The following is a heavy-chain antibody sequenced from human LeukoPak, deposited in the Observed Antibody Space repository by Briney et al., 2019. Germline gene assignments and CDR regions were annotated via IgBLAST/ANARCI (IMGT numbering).Heavy chain of an antibody. CDR1: GGSFSGYY. Sequence: PSETLSLTCAVYGGSFSGYYWSWIRQPPGKGLEWIGEINHSGSTNYNPSLKSRVTISVDTAKNQFSLKLSSVTAADTAVYYCARVSGGNLLDFLGQGNLVTVSS. CDR3: ARVSGGNLLDF. J-gene: IGHJ4*01. D-gene: IGHD4-23*01. CDR2: INHSGST. V-gene: IGHV4-34*01.